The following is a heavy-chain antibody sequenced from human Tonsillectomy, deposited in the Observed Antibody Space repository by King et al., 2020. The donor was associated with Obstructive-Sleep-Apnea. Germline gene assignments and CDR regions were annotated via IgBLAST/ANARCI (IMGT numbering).Heavy chain of an antibody. V-gene: IGHV3-64*01. J-gene: IGHJ6*02. Sequence: VQLVESGGGLVQPGGSLRLSCAASGFTFSSYAMHWVRQAPGKGLEYVSAISSNGSSTDYANSVKRRFTISRDNAKKTLYLQMGSLRAEDMAVYYCARGEGMIFKYYYYGMDVWGQGTTVTVSS. CDR1: GFTFSSYA. CDR3: ARGEGMIFKYYYYGMDV. CDR2: ISSNGSST. D-gene: IGHD3-9*01.